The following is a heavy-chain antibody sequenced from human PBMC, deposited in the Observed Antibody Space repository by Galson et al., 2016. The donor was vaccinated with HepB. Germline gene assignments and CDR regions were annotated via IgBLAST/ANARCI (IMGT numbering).Heavy chain of an antibody. CDR3: ARDGGSGWSRLW. D-gene: IGHD6-19*01. CDR2: TNNANGNT. CDR1: GYTFTGYA. V-gene: IGHV1-3*04. J-gene: IGHJ4*02. Sequence: SVKVSCKASGYTFTGYAIHWVRQAPGQRLEWVGWTNNANGNTEYSQSFQGRVTFTRDTSASTAYMELSSLRSEDTAVYYCARDGGSGWSRLWWGQGTLVAVSS.